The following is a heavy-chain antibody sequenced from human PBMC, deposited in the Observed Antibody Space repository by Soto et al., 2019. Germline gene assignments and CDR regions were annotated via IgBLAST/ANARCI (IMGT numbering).Heavy chain of an antibody. Sequence: QVQLVESGGGVVQPGRSLRLSCAASGFTFSSYGMHWVRQAPGKGLEWVAVISYDGSNKYYADSVKGGFTISRDNSKNTLYLQMNSLRAEDTAVYYCAKDLLGPGRAYGMDVWGQGTTVTVSS. D-gene: IGHD7-27*01. CDR3: AKDLLGPGRAYGMDV. V-gene: IGHV3-30*18. J-gene: IGHJ6*02. CDR1: GFTFSSYG. CDR2: ISYDGSNK.